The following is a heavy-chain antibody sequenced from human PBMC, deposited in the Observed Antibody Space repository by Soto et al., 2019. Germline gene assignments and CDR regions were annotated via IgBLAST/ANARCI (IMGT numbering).Heavy chain of an antibody. J-gene: IGHJ6*02. CDR1: GYSVTSSDYY. D-gene: IGHD2-15*01. Sequence: SETLSLTCSVSGYSVTSSDYYWAWIRQPPGKGLEWIGSMFYSGLTYYNPSLKSRVTLSVDTSKNQFSVRLNSVTAADAAVYYCAPLSVSLSGPYGIHVWGQGTTVTVSS. CDR2: MFYSGLT. V-gene: IGHV4-39*01. CDR3: APLSVSLSGPYGIHV.